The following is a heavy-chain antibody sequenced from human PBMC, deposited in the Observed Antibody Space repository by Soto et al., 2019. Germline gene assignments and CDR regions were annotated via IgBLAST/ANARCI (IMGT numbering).Heavy chain of an antibody. J-gene: IGHJ4*02. V-gene: IGHV3-48*03. Sequence: PGGSLRLSCAASGFTFSNYEMNWVRQAPGKGLEWVSYISSSGSTIYYADSVKGPFTISRDNAKNPLYLQMNSLRAEDTAVYYCARARAGDYVLDYWGQGTLVTVSS. CDR1: GFTFSNYE. CDR2: ISSSGSTI. CDR3: ARARAGDYVLDY. D-gene: IGHD4-17*01.